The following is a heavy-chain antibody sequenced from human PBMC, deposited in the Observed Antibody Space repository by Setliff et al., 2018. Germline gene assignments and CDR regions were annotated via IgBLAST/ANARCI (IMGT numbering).Heavy chain of an antibody. D-gene: IGHD1-26*01. CDR3: ARAGASIVGEVYYYMDV. CDR2: VYYSGTA. J-gene: IGHJ6*03. V-gene: IGHV4-59*01. CDR1: GGSFTPYY. Sequence: SETLSLTCTVSGGSFTPYYWSWIRQPPGKGLEWIGYVYYSGTAYYNPSLKSRVTVIVDTSKNQFSLRLSSVTAADTAVYYCARAGASIVGEVYYYMDVWGKGTTVTVSS.